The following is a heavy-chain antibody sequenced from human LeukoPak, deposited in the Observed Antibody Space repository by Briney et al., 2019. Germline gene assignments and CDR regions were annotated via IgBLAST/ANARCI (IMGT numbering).Heavy chain of an antibody. CDR1: GGSISSGSYY. D-gene: IGHD3-22*01. V-gene: IGHV4-61*02. Sequence: PSETLSLTCNVSGGSISSGSYYWSWIRQPAGKGLEWIGRIYTSGSTNYNHSLKSRVTISVDTSKNQFSLKLSSVTAADTAVYYCARESYYYDSSGSDYWGQGTLVTVSS. CDR2: IYTSGST. J-gene: IGHJ4*02. CDR3: ARESYYYDSSGSDY.